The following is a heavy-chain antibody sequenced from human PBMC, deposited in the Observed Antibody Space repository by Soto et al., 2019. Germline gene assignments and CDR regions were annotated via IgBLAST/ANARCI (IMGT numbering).Heavy chain of an antibody. J-gene: IGHJ6*02. CDR2: MNPNSGTT. Sequence: QLVQSGAEVKKPGASVKVSCKASGYTFTSYDINWVRQATGQGLEWMGGMNPNSGTTGYAQKCQGRVTMTSKTSISTADRELSGGGSEDTAGDYCARERKGRDVWGQGTTVTVSS. CDR3: ARERKGRDV. CDR1: GYTFTSYD. V-gene: IGHV1-8*01.